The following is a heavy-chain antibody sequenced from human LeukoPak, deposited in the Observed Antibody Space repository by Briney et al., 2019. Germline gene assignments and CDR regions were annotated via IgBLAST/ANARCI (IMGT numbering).Heavy chain of an antibody. CDR2: INTNTGNP. Sequence: VASVKVSCKASGYTFTSYAMNWVRQVPGQGLEWMGWINTNTGNPTYAQGFTGRFVFSLDTSVSTAYLQISSLKAEDTAVYYCARDLIVLRYFDWSSPYYYYGMDVWGQGTTVTVSS. V-gene: IGHV7-4-1*02. CDR3: ARDLIVLRYFDWSSPYYYYGMDV. D-gene: IGHD3-9*01. J-gene: IGHJ6*02. CDR1: GYTFTSYA.